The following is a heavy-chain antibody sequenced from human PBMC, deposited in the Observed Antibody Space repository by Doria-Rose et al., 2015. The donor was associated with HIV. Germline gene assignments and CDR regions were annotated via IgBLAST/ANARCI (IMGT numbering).Heavy chain of an antibody. CDR3: ARVLSGTYDY. CDR1: GGSISHYY. J-gene: IGHJ4*02. D-gene: IGHD1-26*01. CDR2: IFYTGST. V-gene: IGHV4-59*01. Sequence: VQLAESGPGLVKPSETLSLTCSVSGGSISHYYWSWIRQPPGKGLEYIGDIFYTGSTNYSPSLKSRVSISIDTSKNKFSLRLSSVTAADTAVYYCARVLSGTYDYWGQGTLVTVSS.